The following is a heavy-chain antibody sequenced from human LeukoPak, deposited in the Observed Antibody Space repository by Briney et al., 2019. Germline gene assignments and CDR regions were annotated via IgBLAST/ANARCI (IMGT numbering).Heavy chain of an antibody. CDR2: IRSKPYGGTT. J-gene: IGHJ4*02. CDR3: SRGSAYDYVWGIYHYSYFDY. CDR1: GFPPGDYA. V-gene: IGHV3-49*03. D-gene: IGHD3-16*02. Sequence: GGCRRLSCIVSGFPPGDYAMSWFRQAPGEWMEWVGLIRSKPYGGTTEYDASVKGRFTISSDDSASIAYLQMNSLKTEDTAMYYRSRGSAYDYVWGIYHYSYFDYWGQGILVTVSS.